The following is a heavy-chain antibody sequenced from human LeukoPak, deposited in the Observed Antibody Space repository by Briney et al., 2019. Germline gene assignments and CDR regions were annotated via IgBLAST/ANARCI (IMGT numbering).Heavy chain of an antibody. CDR1: GFTFSSYW. CDR3: ARADYYYGMDV. J-gene: IGHJ6*02. Sequence: GGSLRLSCAASGFTFSSYWMHWVRQAPGKGLVWVSRINSDGSSTSYADSVKGRFTISRDNAKNTLYLQMNSLRAEDTAVYYWARADYYYGMDVWGQGTTVTVSS. V-gene: IGHV3-74*01. CDR2: INSDGSST.